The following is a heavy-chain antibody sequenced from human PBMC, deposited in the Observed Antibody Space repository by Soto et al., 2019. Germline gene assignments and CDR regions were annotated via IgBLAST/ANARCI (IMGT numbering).Heavy chain of an antibody. CDR1: GYTFTSYD. V-gene: IGHV1-8*01. Sequence: ASVKVSCKASGYTFTSYDINWVRQATGQGLEWMGWMNPNSGNTGYAQKFQGRVTMTRNTSISTAYMELSSLRSEDTAVYYCARRYYDFWSGYFSYMAYYFDYWGQ. D-gene: IGHD3-3*01. CDR3: ARRYYDFWSGYFSYMAYYFDY. CDR2: MNPNSGNT. J-gene: IGHJ4*02.